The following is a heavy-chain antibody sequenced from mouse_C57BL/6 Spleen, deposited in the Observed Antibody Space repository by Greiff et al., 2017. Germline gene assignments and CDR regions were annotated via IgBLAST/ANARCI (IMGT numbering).Heavy chain of an antibody. CDR2: ISSGSSTI. Sequence: EVMLVESGGGLVKPGGSLKLSCAASGFTFSDYGMHWVRQAPEKGLEWVAYISSGSSTIYYADTVKGRFTISRDNAKNTLFLQMTSLRSEDTAMYYCARQNYYGSNPYWYFDVWGTGTTVTVSS. CDR3: ARQNYYGSNPYWYFDV. CDR1: GFTFSDYG. J-gene: IGHJ1*03. D-gene: IGHD1-1*01. V-gene: IGHV5-17*01.